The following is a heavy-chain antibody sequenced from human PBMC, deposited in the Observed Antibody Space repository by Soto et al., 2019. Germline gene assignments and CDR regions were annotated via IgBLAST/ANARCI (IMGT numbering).Heavy chain of an antibody. V-gene: IGHV1-8*01. CDR3: ARDLEWFPNWFDP. J-gene: IGHJ5*02. D-gene: IGHD3-3*01. CDR1: GYTFTSYD. Sequence: GASVKVSCKASGYTFTSYDINWVRQATGQGLEWMGWMNPNSGNTGYAQRFQGRVTMTRNTSISTAYIKLSSLRSEDTAVYYCARDLEWFPNWFDPWGQGTLVTVSS. CDR2: MNPNSGNT.